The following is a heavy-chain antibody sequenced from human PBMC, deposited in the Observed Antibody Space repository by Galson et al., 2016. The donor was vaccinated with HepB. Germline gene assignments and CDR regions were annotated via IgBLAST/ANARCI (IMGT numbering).Heavy chain of an antibody. J-gene: IGHJ5*02. CDR3: ARESYNRFDP. Sequence: SLRLSCAASGFTFSRYEMTWVRQAPGKGLEWLSYITSHSDRIYYADSAKGRFTISRDNGKNSLFLQMNSHRAEDTAICYCARESYNRFDPWGQGTLVTVSS. V-gene: IGHV3-48*03. CDR2: ITSHSDRI. CDR1: GFTFSRYE.